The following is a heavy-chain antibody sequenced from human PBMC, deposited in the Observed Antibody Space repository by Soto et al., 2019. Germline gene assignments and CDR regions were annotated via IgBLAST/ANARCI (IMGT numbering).Heavy chain of an antibody. D-gene: IGHD3-22*01. CDR1: GFTFSSYS. CDR3: ARDKGWESYYDSSGYYLDAFDI. V-gene: IGHV3-21*01. J-gene: IGHJ3*02. Sequence: GGSLRLSCAASGFTFSSYSMNWVRQAPGKGLEWVSSISSSSSYIYYADSVKGRFTISRDNAKNSLYLQMNSLRAEDTAVYYCARDKGWESYYDSSGYYLDAFDIWGQGTMVTVSS. CDR2: ISSSSSYI.